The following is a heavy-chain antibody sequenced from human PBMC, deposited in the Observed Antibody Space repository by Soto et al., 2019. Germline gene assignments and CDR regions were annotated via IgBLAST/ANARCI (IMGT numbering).Heavy chain of an antibody. CDR1: GFTFEDYA. D-gene: IGHD1-26*01. CDR3: TKDVEWGVSHLNHALDT. Sequence: EMQLVESGGGLVQPGRSLRLSCAASGFTFEDYAMHWVRQAPGKGLEWVSGVSWNSGIIDYADSVKGRFTISRDNARNSLYLQMNGLRADDTALYYCTKDVEWGVSHLNHALDTWGQGTMVSVSS. CDR2: VSWNSGII. V-gene: IGHV3-9*01. J-gene: IGHJ3*02.